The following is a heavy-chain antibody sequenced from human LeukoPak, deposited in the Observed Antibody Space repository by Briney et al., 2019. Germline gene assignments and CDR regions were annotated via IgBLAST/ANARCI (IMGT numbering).Heavy chain of an antibody. CDR1: GFTFSDHY. CDR3: ARDRKRFGDYFDY. D-gene: IGHD3-10*01. V-gene: IGHV3-33*08. J-gene: IGHJ4*02. CDR2: IWYDGSNK. Sequence: PGGSLRLSCAASGFTFSDHYMHWVRQAPGKGLEWVAVIWYDGSNKYYADSVKGRFTISRDNSKNTLYLQMNSLRAEDTAVYYCARDRKRFGDYFDYWGQGTLVTVSS.